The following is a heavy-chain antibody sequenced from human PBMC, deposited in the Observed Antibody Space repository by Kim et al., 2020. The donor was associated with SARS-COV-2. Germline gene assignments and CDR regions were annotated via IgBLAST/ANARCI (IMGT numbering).Heavy chain of an antibody. D-gene: IGHD3-22*01. J-gene: IGHJ1*01. V-gene: IGHV3-74*01. CDR2: INNDGSTT. Sequence: GGSLRLFCAASGFTFSTHWMHWVRQAPGKGLVWVSRINNDGSTTNYADSVKGRFTISRDNAKNTLYLQMNSLRAEDTAVYSCVTGGSGYFHQWGQGTLVTVSA. CDR3: VTGGSGYFHQ. CDR1: GFTFSTHW.